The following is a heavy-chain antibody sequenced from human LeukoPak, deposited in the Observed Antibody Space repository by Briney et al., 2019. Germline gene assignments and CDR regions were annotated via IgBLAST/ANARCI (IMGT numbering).Heavy chain of an antibody. CDR2: ISGSGGST. D-gene: IGHD3-10*01. J-gene: IGHJ4*02. CDR1: GFTFSSYA. CDR3: AKYGSGSYYNGQFDY. Sequence: PGGSLRLSCAASGFTFSSYAMSRVRQAPGKGLEWVSAISGSGGSTYYADSVKGRFTISRDNSKSTLYLQMNSLRAEDTAVYYCAKYGSGSYYNGQFDYWGQGTLVTVSS. V-gene: IGHV3-23*01.